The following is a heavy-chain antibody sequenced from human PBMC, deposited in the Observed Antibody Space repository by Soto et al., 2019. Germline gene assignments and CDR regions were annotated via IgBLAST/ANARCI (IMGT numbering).Heavy chain of an antibody. CDR3: ARDRYCSSTSCYAVGYNWFDP. D-gene: IGHD2-2*01. CDR1: GFTFSSYS. J-gene: IGHJ5*02. Sequence: EVQLVESGGGLVQPGGSLRLSCAASGFTFSSYSVNWVRQAPGKGLEWVSYISSSSSTIYYADSVKGRFTISRDNAKNSLYLQMNSLRAEDTAVYYCARDRYCSSTSCYAVGYNWFDPWGQGTLVTVSS. V-gene: IGHV3-48*01. CDR2: ISSSSSTI.